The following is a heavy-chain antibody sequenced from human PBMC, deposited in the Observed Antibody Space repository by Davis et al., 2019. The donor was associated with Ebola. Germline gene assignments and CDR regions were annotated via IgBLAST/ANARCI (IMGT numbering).Heavy chain of an antibody. J-gene: IGHJ4*02. D-gene: IGHD3-3*01. CDR1: GFTFSSYS. CDR3: ARDVYYDFWSGYPFDY. CDR2: ISSSSSYI. V-gene: IGHV3-21*01. Sequence: GESLKISCAASGFTFSSYSMNWVRQAPGKGLEWVSSISSSSSYIYYADSVKGRFTISRDNAKNSLYLQMNSLRAEDTAVYYCARDVYYDFWSGYPFDYWGQGTLVTVSS.